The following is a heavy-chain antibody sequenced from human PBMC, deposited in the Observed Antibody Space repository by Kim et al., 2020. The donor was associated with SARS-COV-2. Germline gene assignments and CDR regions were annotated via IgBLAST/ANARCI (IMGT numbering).Heavy chain of an antibody. CDR1: GYSYISHS. J-gene: IGHJ6*02. D-gene: IGHD4-4*01. V-gene: IGHV1-46*01. CDR2: INPSGGAT. Sequence: ASVKVSCKAPGYSYISHSMHWVRQAPGQGLEWMGRINPSGGATTYAQNFQGRVSLTWDTSTSTVYMELRSLGSDDTAIYYCATRVTADMDVWGQGTTVTVSS. CDR3: ATRVTADMDV.